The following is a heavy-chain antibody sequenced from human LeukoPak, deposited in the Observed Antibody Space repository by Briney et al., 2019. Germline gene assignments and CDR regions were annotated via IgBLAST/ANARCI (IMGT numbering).Heavy chain of an antibody. CDR2: IYHSGST. CDR3: ARQLVPARSNWLDP. V-gene: IGHV4-38-2*01. Sequence: SETLSLTCAVSGYSISSGYYWGWIRQPPGKGLEWIGSIYHSGSTYYNPSLKSRVTISVDTSKNQFSLKLSSVTAADTAVYYCARQLVPARSNWLDPWGQGTLVTVSS. D-gene: IGHD6-13*01. J-gene: IGHJ5*02. CDR1: GYSISSGYY.